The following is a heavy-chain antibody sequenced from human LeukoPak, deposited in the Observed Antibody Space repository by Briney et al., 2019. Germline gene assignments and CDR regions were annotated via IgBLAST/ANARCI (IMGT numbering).Heavy chain of an antibody. Sequence: GGSLRLSCAASGFTFSSYAMSWVRQAPGKGLEWVSAISGSGGSTYYADSVKGRFTISRDNSKNTLYLQMNSLRAENTAVYYCAKELYDYVWGSYHDYWGQGTLVTVSS. CDR1: GFTFSSYA. CDR2: ISGSGGST. J-gene: IGHJ4*02. CDR3: AKELYDYVWGSYHDY. D-gene: IGHD3-16*01. V-gene: IGHV3-23*01.